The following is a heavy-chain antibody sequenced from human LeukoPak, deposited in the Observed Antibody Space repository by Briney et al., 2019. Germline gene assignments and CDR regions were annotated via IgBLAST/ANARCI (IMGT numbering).Heavy chain of an antibody. CDR2: IYYSGST. CDR1: GGSISHYY. Sequence: SETLSLTCTASGGSISHYYWSWIRQPPGKGLEWIGYIYYSGSTNYNPSLKSRVTISVDTSKNQFSLKLSSVTAADTAMHYCARHGGGGESYPRVFDYWGRGNLVTVSS. CDR3: ARHGGGGESYPRVFDY. V-gene: IGHV4-59*08. D-gene: IGHD1-26*01. J-gene: IGHJ4*02.